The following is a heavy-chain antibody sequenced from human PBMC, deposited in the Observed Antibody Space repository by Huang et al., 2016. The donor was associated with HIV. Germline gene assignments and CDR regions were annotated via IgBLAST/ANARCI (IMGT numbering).Heavy chain of an antibody. V-gene: IGHV1-8*01. Sequence: QVQLVQSRAEVKKPGASVKVSCKASGYTFTNYDINWVRQATGQGPEWMGWINPSTGNTHYVQSVQGRLTMTKNTSIATAYMELSSLRSEDTAIYYCAVSVVTDYFDSWGQGTLLTVSS. D-gene: IGHD3-22*01. CDR3: AVSVVTDYFDS. CDR2: INPSTGNT. J-gene: IGHJ4*02. CDR1: GYTFTNYD.